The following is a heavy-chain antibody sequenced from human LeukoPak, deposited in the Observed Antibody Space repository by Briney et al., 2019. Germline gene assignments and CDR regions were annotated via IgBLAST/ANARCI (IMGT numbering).Heavy chain of an antibody. V-gene: IGHV1-24*01. J-gene: IGHJ3*02. CDR1: GYTLTELS. D-gene: IGHD2-15*01. CDR2: FDPEDGET. CDR3: ATGLAATGAFDI. Sequence: GASVKVSCKVSGYTLTELSMHWVRQAPGKGLEWMGGFDPEDGETIYAQKFQGRVTMTEDTSTDTAYMELSSLRSEDTAVYYCATGLAATGAFDIWGQGTMVTVSS.